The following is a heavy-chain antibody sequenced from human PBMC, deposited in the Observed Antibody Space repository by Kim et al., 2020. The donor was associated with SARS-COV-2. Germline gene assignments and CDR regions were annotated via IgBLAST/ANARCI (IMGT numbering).Heavy chain of an antibody. V-gene: IGHV6-1*01. CDR3: ARGRYFDWLRIGHYGLDV. D-gene: IGHD3-9*01. J-gene: IGHJ6*02. CDR2: TYYRSKWYD. CDR1: GDSVSSNSAA. Sequence: SQTLSLTCAISGDSVSSNSAAWIWIRQSPSRGLEWLGRTYYRSKWYDDYAISVKSRITINADTSKNQFSLQLNSVTPEDTAVYYCARGRYFDWLRIGHYGLDVWGQGTTVTVSS.